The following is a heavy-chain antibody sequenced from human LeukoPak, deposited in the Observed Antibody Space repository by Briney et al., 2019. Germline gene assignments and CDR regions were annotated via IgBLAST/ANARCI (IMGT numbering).Heavy chain of an antibody. D-gene: IGHD1-26*01. CDR3: ARLRVSGSYLYYFDY. CDR1: GGSISSYH. Sequence: SETLSLTCTVSGGSISSYHWSWVRQPPGKGLKWIGYILTSGTTNYNPSLKSRLTISGDTSKNQFTLRLSSVTAADTAVYFCARLRVSGSYLYYFDYWGQGTLVTVSS. V-gene: IGHV4-4*09. J-gene: IGHJ4*02. CDR2: ILTSGTT.